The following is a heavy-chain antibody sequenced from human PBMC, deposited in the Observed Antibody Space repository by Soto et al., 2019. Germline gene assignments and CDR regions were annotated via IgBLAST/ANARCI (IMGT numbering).Heavy chain of an antibody. CDR2: ISYDGSNK. V-gene: IGHV3-30-3*01. J-gene: IGHJ1*01. Sequence: QVQLVESGGGVVQPGRSLRLSCEASGFTFSSYAMHWVRQSTGKGLEWVAVISYDGSNKYYADSVKGRFTISRDNSKNTLYLQMNSLRAEDTAVYYCASIDCISTSCYPLGFAEYFQHCGQGPLVTVSS. CDR1: GFTFSSYA. CDR3: ASIDCISTSCYPLGFAEYFQH. D-gene: IGHD2-2*01.